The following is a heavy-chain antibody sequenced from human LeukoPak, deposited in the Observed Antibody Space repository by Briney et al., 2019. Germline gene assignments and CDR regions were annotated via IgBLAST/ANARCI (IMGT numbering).Heavy chain of an antibody. D-gene: IGHD6-13*01. CDR2: IYYSGST. Sequence: SETLSLTCTVSGGSISSGDYYWSWIRQPPGKGLEWIGYIYYSGSTYYNPSLKSRVTISVDTSKNQFSLKLSSVTAADTAVYYCARVGIAAAGSISYYYYYGMDVWGQGTTVTVSS. CDR1: GGSISSGDYY. CDR3: ARVGIAAAGSISYYYYYGMDV. J-gene: IGHJ6*02. V-gene: IGHV4-30-4*01.